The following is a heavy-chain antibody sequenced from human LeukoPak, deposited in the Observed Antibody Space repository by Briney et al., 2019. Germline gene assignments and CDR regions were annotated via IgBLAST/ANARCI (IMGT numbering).Heavy chain of an antibody. CDR2: INHSGST. J-gene: IGHJ4*02. CDR1: GGSFSDYY. CDR3: ARGRAAAAGYYFDY. Sequence: SETLSLTCAVYGGSFSDYYWSWIRQPPGKGLEWIGEINHSGSTNYNPSLKSRVTISVDTSKNQFSLKLSSVTAADTAVYYCARGRAAAAGYYFDYWGQGTLVTVSS. D-gene: IGHD6-13*01. V-gene: IGHV4-34*01.